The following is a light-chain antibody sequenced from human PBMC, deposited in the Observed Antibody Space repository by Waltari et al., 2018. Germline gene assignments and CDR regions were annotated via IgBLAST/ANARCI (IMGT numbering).Light chain of an antibody. J-gene: IGKJ2*01. V-gene: IGKV1D-12*01. CDR2: AAS. Sequence: DIQMTQSPSYVSAFVGDSVTITCRASQDISNWLAWYQQRPGEAPKLLIYAASILQSGVPSRFSGSGSGSDFTLTITSLQPDDFGSYHCQQVNSYPFTFGQGTKLEI. CDR3: QQVNSYPFT. CDR1: QDISNW.